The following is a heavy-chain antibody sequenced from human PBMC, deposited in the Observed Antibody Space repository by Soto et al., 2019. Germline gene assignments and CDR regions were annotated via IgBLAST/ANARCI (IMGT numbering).Heavy chain of an antibody. CDR3: AKDSGYSSIYYYYGMDV. D-gene: IGHD6-13*01. CDR1: GFTFSSYG. Sequence: PGGSLRLSCAASGFTFSSYGMHWVRQAPGKGLEWVAVISYDGSNKYYADSVKGRFTISRDNSKNTLYLQMNSLRAEDTAVYYCAKDSGYSSIYYYYGMDVWGQGTTVNVSS. CDR2: ISYDGSNK. J-gene: IGHJ6*02. V-gene: IGHV3-30*18.